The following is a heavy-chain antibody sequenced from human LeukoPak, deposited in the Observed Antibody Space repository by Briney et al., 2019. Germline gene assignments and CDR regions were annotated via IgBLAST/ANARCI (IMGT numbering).Heavy chain of an antibody. V-gene: IGHV4-4*07. CDR3: ARDLAAAGSWWFDP. CDR1: GGAISTYY. Sequence: PSETLSLTCTVSGGAISTYYWSWIRQPAGKGLEWIGHIQPSGSSNFNPSLKSRVTMSVDTSKNQFSLKLSSVTAADTAVYYCARDLAAAGSWWFDPWGQGTLVTVSS. J-gene: IGHJ5*02. D-gene: IGHD6-13*01. CDR2: IQPSGSS.